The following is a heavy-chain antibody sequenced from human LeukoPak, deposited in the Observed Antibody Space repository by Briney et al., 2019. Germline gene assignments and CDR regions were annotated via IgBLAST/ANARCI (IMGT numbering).Heavy chain of an antibody. V-gene: IGHV3-21*01. Sequence: GWSLRLSCAASGFTFSRHSINWVRQAPGKGLEWVSSISSSSSYIYYADSVKGRLTISRDNAKNSLYLQMNSLRAEDTAVYYCARVPAGYGNGPWEWYYYQYMDVWGTGTTVTVSS. CDR1: GFTFSRHS. D-gene: IGHD6-19*01. CDR3: ARVPAGYGNGPWEWYYYQYMDV. CDR2: ISSSSSYI. J-gene: IGHJ6*03.